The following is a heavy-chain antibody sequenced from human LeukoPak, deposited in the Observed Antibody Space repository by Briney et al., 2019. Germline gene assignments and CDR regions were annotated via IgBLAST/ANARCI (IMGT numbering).Heavy chain of an antibody. D-gene: IGHD2-15*01. Sequence: GASVKVSCKASGYTFTSYGISWVRQAPGQGLEWMGWISAYNGNTNYAQKLQGRVTMTTDTSTSTAYMELRSLRSDDTAVYYCARDRLKGYCSGGSCYSVPYGMDVWGQGTTVTVSS. CDR2: ISAYNGNT. CDR3: ARDRLKGYCSGGSCYSVPYGMDV. CDR1: GYTFTSYG. J-gene: IGHJ6*02. V-gene: IGHV1-18*01.